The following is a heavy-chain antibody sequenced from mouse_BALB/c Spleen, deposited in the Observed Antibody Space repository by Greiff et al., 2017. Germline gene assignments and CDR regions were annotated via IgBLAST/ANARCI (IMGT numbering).Heavy chain of an antibody. V-gene: IGHV2-6-5*01. CDR2: IWGGGST. CDR3: AKQFITTGLYFDY. Sequence: QVQLQQSGPGLVAPSQSLSITCTVSGFSLTDYGVSWIRQPPGKGLEWLGVIWGGGSTYYNSALKSRLSISKDNSKSQVFLKMNSLQTDDTAMYYCAKQFITTGLYFDYWGQGTTLTVSS. CDR1: GFSLTDYG. D-gene: IGHD1-2*01. J-gene: IGHJ2*01.